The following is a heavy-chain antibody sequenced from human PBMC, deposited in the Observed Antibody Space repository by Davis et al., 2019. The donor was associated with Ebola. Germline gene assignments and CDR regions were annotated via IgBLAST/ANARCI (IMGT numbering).Heavy chain of an antibody. J-gene: IGHJ3*01. D-gene: IGHD5-12*01. CDR2: ISAYNGNS. CDR1: GYTFTSYG. CDR3: ARSPLYSGYDDSSFDV. Sequence: AASVKVSCKASGYTFTSYGISWVRQAPGQGLEWMGWISAYNGNSNYAQKFQGRVTITRDMSLSTTYMELSSLMSEDTAIYYCARSPLYSGYDDSSFDVWGQGTMVTVSS. V-gene: IGHV1-18*01.